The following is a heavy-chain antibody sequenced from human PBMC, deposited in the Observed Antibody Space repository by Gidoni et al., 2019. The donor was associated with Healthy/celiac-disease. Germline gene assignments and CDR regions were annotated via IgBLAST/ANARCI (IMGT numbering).Heavy chain of an antibody. J-gene: IGHJ4*02. CDR1: GGYISSYY. CDR2: IYYSGGT. Sequence: QVQLPESGSGLVKPSETLSLTCTVTGGYISSYYWSWIRKPPGKGLEWIGYIYYSGGTNYNPARKSRVTISVDTSKNQFSLKLSSVTAADTAVYYCARDSSGSFDYWGQGTLVTVSS. D-gene: IGHD6-19*01. CDR3: ARDSSGSFDY. V-gene: IGHV4-59*01.